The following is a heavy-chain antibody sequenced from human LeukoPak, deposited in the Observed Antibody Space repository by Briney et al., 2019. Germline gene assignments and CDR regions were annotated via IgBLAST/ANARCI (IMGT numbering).Heavy chain of an antibody. D-gene: IGHD6-19*01. Sequence: SETLSLTCTVSGGSISSHYWSWTRQPPGKGLEWIGYTYYSGSTNYNPSLKSRVTISVDTSKNQFSLKLSSVTAADTAVYYCARDIRTGYSSDWYFDLWGRGTLVTVSS. J-gene: IGHJ2*01. CDR1: GGSISSHY. CDR2: TYYSGST. V-gene: IGHV4-59*11. CDR3: ARDIRTGYSSDWYFDL.